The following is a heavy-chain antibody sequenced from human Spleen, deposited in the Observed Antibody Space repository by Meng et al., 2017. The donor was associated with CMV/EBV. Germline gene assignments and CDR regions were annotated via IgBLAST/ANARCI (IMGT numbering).Heavy chain of an antibody. Sequence: GESLKISCTASGFVFGDYAMTWVRQAPGKGLEWVGFIRSKAYGGTIEYAASVKGRFTISRDDSKSIAYLQMNSLETEDTAVYYCTRFPQDFWRGYSYFDYWGQGALVTVSS. CDR3: TRFPQDFWRGYSYFDY. CDR1: GFVFGDYA. D-gene: IGHD3-3*01. CDR2: IRSKAYGGTI. V-gene: IGHV3-49*04. J-gene: IGHJ4*02.